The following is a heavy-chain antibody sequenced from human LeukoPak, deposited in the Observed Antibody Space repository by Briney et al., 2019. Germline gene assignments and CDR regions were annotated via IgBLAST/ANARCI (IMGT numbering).Heavy chain of an antibody. D-gene: IGHD4-23*01. CDR3: TSGLGNVLGGNDRIDY. Sequence: GGSLRLSCTASGFTFGDYAMSWVRQAPGKGLEWEGFIRSKAYGGTTEYAASVKGRFAISRDDSKSIAYLQVNSLKTEDTAVYYSTSGLGNVLGGNDRIDYWGQGTLVTVSS. V-gene: IGHV3-49*04. CDR1: GFTFGDYA. J-gene: IGHJ4*02. CDR2: IRSKAYGGTT.